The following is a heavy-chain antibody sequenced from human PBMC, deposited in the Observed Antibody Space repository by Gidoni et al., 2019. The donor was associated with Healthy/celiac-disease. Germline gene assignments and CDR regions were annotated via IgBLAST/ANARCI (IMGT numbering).Heavy chain of an antibody. Sequence: QVQLHQWGAGLLKPSETLYLTCAVYGGSFSGYYWCWIRQSPGKGLEWIVEINHSGSTNYNPSLKSRVTISVETSKNQFSLKLSSVTAADTAVYYCARKRRDYGGKSGHFDYWGQGTLVTVSS. CDR2: INHSGST. CDR1: GGSFSGYY. CDR3: ARKRRDYGGKSGHFDY. D-gene: IGHD4-17*01. J-gene: IGHJ4*02. V-gene: IGHV4-34*01.